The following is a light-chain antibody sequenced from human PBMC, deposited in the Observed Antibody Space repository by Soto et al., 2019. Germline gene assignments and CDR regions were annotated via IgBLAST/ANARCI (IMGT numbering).Light chain of an antibody. Sequence: QSVLTQSASVSGSPGQSITIPCTGTTRDVGGYDYVSWYQQHPGKVPKLIIYEVSKRPSGVSHRFSGSKSGNTASLTISGLQTEDEADYYCSSYTTSSALVFGGGTKLTVL. J-gene: IGLJ2*01. CDR3: SSYTTSSALV. CDR2: EVS. V-gene: IGLV2-14*01. CDR1: TRDVGGYDY.